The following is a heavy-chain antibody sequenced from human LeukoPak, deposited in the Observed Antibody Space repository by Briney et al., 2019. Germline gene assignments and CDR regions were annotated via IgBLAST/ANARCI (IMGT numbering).Heavy chain of an antibody. Sequence: GGSLRLSCAASGFTFSSYGMSWARQAPGKGLEWVSGITTSGGSTDYADSVKGRFTISRDNSKNTLYLQMNSLRAEDTAVYYCAKDLGYCSVGSCYSEGYWGQGTLVTVSS. CDR3: AKDLGYCSVGSCYSEGY. J-gene: IGHJ4*02. V-gene: IGHV3-23*01. CDR2: ITTSGGST. D-gene: IGHD2-15*01. CDR1: GFTFSSYG.